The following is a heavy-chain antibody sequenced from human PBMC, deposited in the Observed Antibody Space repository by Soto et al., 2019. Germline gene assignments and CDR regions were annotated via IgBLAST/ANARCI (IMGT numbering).Heavy chain of an antibody. V-gene: IGHV3-23*01. CDR2: ISGSGGST. Sequence: PGGSLRLSCAASGFTFSSYAMSWVRQAPGKGLEWVSAISGSGGSTYYADSVKGRFTISRDSSKNTLYLQMNSLRAEDTAVYYCAKDLFAPADDYGDYESGSFQHWGQGTLVTVSS. CDR3: AKDLFAPADDYGDYESGSFQH. J-gene: IGHJ1*01. CDR1: GFTFSSYA. D-gene: IGHD4-17*01.